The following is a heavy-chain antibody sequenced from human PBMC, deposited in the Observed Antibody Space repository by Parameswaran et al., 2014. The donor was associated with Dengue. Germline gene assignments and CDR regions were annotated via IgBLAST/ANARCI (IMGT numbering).Heavy chain of an antibody. V-gene: IGHV1-69*01. Sequence: WVRQAPGQGLEWMGGIIPIFGTANYAQKFQGRVTITADESTSTAYMELSSLRSEDTAVYYCATVVVPEYGMDVWGQGTTVTVSS. CDR2: IIPIFGTA. D-gene: IGHD2-2*01. J-gene: IGHJ6*02. CDR3: ATVVVPEYGMDV.